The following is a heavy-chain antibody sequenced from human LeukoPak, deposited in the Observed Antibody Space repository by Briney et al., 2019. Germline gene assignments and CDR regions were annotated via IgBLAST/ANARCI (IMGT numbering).Heavy chain of an antibody. CDR3: ARVDRYQPLLNLDC. D-gene: IGHD2-2*01. J-gene: IGHJ4*02. CDR1: GYTLTSYY. Sequence: ASVKVSCKASGYTLTSYYMHWVRQAPGQGLEWMGWINPNNGGTNYAQKFQGRVTMTRDTSISTAYMELSSLTSDDTAVYFCARVDRYQPLLNLDCWGQGTLVTVSS. CDR2: INPNNGGT. V-gene: IGHV1-2*02.